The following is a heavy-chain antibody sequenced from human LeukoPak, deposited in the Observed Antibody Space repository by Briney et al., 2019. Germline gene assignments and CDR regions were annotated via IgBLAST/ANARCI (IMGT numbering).Heavy chain of an antibody. D-gene: IGHD4-17*01. V-gene: IGHV3-23*01. CDR1: GGSISSGGSY. Sequence: PSETLSLTCTVSGGSISSGGSYWSWVRQAPGKGLEWVSGISASGVSTDYADSVKGRFTISRDNSKNTLYLQMNSLRAEDTAVYYCAKDASRLRGEYFDYWGQGTLVTVSS. CDR3: AKDASRLRGEYFDY. J-gene: IGHJ4*02. CDR2: ISASGVST.